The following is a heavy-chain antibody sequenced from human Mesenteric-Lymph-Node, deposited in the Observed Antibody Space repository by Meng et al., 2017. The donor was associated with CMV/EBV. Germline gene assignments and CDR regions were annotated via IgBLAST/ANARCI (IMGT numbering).Heavy chain of an antibody. J-gene: IGHJ4*02. Sequence: GGSLRLSCAASGFTVSTNYMSWVRQAPGKGLEWVSIIYAGGSTYYADSVEGRFTISGDNSKSSFYLQMNSLRAEDTAVYYCVWGSTLHGDYWGQGTPVTVSS. D-gene: IGHD7-27*01. CDR1: GFTVSTNY. CDR2: IYAGGST. V-gene: IGHV3-53*01. CDR3: VWGSTLHGDY.